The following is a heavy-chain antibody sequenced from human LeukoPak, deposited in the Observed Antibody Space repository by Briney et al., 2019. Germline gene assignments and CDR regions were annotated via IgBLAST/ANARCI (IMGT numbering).Heavy chain of an antibody. J-gene: IGHJ3*02. CDR1: GGSISSYY. CDR2: IYYSGST. V-gene: IGHV4-59*08. D-gene: IGHD5-18*01. Sequence: SETLSLTCTVSGGSISSYYWSWIRQPLGKGLEWIGYIYYSGSTNYNPSLKSRVTISVDTSKNQFSLKLSSVTAADTAVYYCARRDTAMAQPAFDIWGQGTMVTVSS. CDR3: ARRDTAMAQPAFDI.